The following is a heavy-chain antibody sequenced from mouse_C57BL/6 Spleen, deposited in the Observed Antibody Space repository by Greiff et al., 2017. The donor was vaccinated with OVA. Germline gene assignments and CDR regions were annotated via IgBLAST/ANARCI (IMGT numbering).Heavy chain of an antibody. CDR2: IDPSDSYT. V-gene: IGHV1-50*01. Sequence: VQLQQPGAELVKPGASVKLSCKASGYTFTSYWMQWVKQRPGQGLEWIGEIDPSDSYTNYNQKFKGKATLTVDTSSSTAYMQLSSLTSEDSAVYYCARRATGNFDYWGQGTTLTVSS. D-gene: IGHD4-1*01. J-gene: IGHJ2*01. CDR1: GYTFTSYW. CDR3: ARRATGNFDY.